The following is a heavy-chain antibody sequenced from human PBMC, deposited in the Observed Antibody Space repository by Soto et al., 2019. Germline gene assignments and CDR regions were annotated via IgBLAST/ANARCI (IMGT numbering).Heavy chain of an antibody. J-gene: IGHJ3*02. CDR2: IYYSGST. D-gene: IGHD3-3*01. Sequence: SETLSLTCTVSGGSVSSGSYYWSWIRQPPGKGLEWIGYIYYSGSTNYNPSLKSRVTISVDTSKNQFSLKLSSATAADTAVYYCARHVRQPYYDFWSGDAFDIWGQGTMVTVSS. CDR1: GGSVSSGSYY. CDR3: ARHVRQPYYDFWSGDAFDI. V-gene: IGHV4-61*01.